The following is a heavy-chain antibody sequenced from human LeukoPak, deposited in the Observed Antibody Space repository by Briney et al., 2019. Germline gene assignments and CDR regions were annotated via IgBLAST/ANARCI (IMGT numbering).Heavy chain of an antibody. Sequence: ASVTVSCKASGYTFTSYGISWVRQAPGQGLEWMGWISAYNGNTNYAQKLQGRVTMITDTSTSTAYMELRSLRSDDTAVYYCARIWDCSSTSCYYYYYMDVWGKGTTVTVSS. J-gene: IGHJ6*03. D-gene: IGHD2-2*01. CDR3: ARIWDCSSTSCYYYYYMDV. CDR2: ISAYNGNT. V-gene: IGHV1-18*01. CDR1: GYTFTSYG.